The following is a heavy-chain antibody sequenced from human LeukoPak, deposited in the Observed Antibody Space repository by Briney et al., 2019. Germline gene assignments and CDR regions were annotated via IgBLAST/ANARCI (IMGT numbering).Heavy chain of an antibody. D-gene: IGHD5-24*01. CDR2: IICSGGST. V-gene: IGHV3-23*01. J-gene: IGHJ4*02. CDR3: AKEVGFNWGYHDY. Sequence: GGSLRLSCAVSGFTFSSYAMSWVRQAPGKGLECVAAIICSGGSTYYADSVEGRFTISRDNSKNTLYLQMNSLRTADTAVYYCAKEVGFNWGYHDYWGQGTLVTVSS. CDR1: GFTFSSYA.